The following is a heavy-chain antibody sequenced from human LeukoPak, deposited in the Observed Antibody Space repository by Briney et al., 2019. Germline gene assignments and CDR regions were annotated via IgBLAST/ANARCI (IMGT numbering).Heavy chain of an antibody. D-gene: IGHD3-22*01. Sequence: ASVKVSCKVSGYTLTELSMHWVRQAPGKGLEWMGGFDPEEGEAIYIQKFQGRVTMTEDTTTDTAYMWLRSVRSEDTPVYYCASTDDSRVYHYGTNWGQGTLVTVSS. CDR1: GYTLTELS. CDR3: ASTDDSRVYHYGTN. V-gene: IGHV1-24*01. CDR2: FDPEEGEA. J-gene: IGHJ4*02.